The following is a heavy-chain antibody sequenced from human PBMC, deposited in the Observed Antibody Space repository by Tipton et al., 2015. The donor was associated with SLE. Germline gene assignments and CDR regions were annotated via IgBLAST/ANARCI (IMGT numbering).Heavy chain of an antibody. J-gene: IGHJ6*02. CDR1: GGSTSNSNW. Sequence: TLSLTCAVSGGSTSNSNWWSWVRQPPGKGLEWIGEIYHSGSTNYNPSLKSRVTISVDKSKNQFSLRLTSVTAADTAVYYCARKESYYYYGLDVWGQGTTVTVSS. CDR2: IYHSGST. CDR3: ARKESYYYYGLDV. V-gene: IGHV4-4*02.